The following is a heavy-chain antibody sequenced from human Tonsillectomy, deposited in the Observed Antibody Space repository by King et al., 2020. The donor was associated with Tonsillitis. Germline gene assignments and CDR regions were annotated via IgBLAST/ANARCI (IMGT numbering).Heavy chain of an antibody. V-gene: IGHV3-7*01. CDR1: GFSFSSYW. CDR2: IKQDGSEK. J-gene: IGHJ6*02. Sequence: VQLVESGGGLVQPGGSLRLSCAASGFSFSSYWMNWVRQAPGKGLEWVANIKQDGSEKYYVDSVKGRFTISRDNAENSLYLQMNSLRAEDTAVYYCARDRGSTVYYYYGMDVWGQGTTVTVSS. CDR3: ARDRGSTVYYYYGMDV. D-gene: IGHD4-17*01.